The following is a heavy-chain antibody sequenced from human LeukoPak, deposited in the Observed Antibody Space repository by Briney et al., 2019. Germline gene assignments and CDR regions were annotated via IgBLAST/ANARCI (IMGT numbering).Heavy chain of an antibody. CDR2: INHSGST. CDR3: ARAGDSSGYCDS. CDR1: GGSFSGYY. V-gene: IGHV4-34*01. Sequence: SEPLSLTCAVYGGSFSGYYWSWIRQPPGKGLEWIGEINHSGSTNYSPSLKSRVTISVGTSKNQFSLKLSSVTAADTAVYYCARAGDSSGYCDSWGQGTLVTVSS. D-gene: IGHD3-22*01. J-gene: IGHJ4*02.